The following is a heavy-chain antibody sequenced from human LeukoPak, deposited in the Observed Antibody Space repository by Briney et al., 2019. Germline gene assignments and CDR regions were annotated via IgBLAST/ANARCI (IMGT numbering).Heavy chain of an antibody. CDR3: AKAGFCGGSSCYRKYYFDY. CDR1: GSTFNSNA. CDR2: ISGSGGST. J-gene: IGHJ4*02. V-gene: IGHV3-23*01. Sequence: PGGSLRLSCVASGSTFNSNAMSWVRQAPGKGLEWVSAISGSGGSTYYADSVKGRFTISKDNSKNTLYLQMNSLRAEDTAIYYCAKAGFCGGSSCYRKYYFDYWGQGTLVTVSS. D-gene: IGHD2-15*01.